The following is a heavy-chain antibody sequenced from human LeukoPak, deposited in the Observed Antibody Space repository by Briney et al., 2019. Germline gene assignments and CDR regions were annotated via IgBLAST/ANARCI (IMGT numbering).Heavy chain of an antibody. CDR1: GFTFRRHA. CDR2: ISGSGSGDST. CDR3: AKDGLQFSEWLPPLGY. D-gene: IGHD3-3*01. V-gene: IGHV3-23*01. Sequence: PGGSLRLSCAASGFTFRRHAMSWVRQAPGKGLEWVSVISGSGSGDSTYYADSVEGRFTISRDNSKNTLYLQMNSLRAEDTAVYYCAKDGLQFSEWLPPLGYWGQGTLVTVSS. J-gene: IGHJ4*02.